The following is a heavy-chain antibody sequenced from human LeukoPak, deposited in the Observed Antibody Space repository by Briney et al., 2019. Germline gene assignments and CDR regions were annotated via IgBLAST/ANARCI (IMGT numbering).Heavy chain of an antibody. D-gene: IGHD2-21*02. CDR1: GFTFSIYA. J-gene: IGHJ2*01. CDR3: AKDLVTTLHCYFDV. CDR2: INGGCGST. Sequence: GGSLRPSCAASGFTFSIYAMTWVRQTPGKGMEWVSAINGGCGSTYADSVKGRFTISRDNAKSTLYLQMDSLRVEDTAVYYCAKDLVTTLHCYFDVWGRGTLVTVSS. V-gene: IGHV3-23*01.